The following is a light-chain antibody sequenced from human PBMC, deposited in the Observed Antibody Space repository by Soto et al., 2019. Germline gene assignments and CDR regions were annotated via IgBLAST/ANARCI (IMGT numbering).Light chain of an antibody. CDR1: SIGSKS. Sequence: SYELTQPPSVSVAPGQTARIACGGNSIGSKSVHWYQHKPGQAPVLVVYGDSDRPSGIPERFSGSSSGNTATLTINRVEAGDEADYYCQVWDSSSLHVVFGGGTKLTVL. V-gene: IGLV3-21*02. CDR2: GDS. CDR3: QVWDSSSLHVV. J-gene: IGLJ2*01.